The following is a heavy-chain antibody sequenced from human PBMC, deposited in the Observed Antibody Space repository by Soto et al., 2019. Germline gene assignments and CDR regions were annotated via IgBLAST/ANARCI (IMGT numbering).Heavy chain of an antibody. CDR3: SRKVPRPTTRPDYWYFDL. V-gene: IGHV3-23*01. CDR1: GFTFISYA. D-gene: IGHD2-2*01. J-gene: IGHJ2*01. CDR2: ISGGGDAT. Sequence: EVQLLESGGGLVQPGGSLRLSCAASGFTFISYAMNWVRQAPGKGLQWVAAISGGGDATFYADSVKGRFTTSRDNSRNTVALHMNSLGADDAAVDYYSRKVPRPTTRPDYWYFDLWGRGTLVTVSS.